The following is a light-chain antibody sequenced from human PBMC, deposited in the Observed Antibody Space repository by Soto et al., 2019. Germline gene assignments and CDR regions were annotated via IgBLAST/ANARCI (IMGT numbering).Light chain of an antibody. CDR3: SSYTSSYTWV. V-gene: IGLV2-14*03. J-gene: IGLJ3*02. Sequence: QSALTQPASVSGSPGQSITISCSGTTNDVDGYNYVSWYQQHPGKAPKLLIYGVTDRPSGVSSRFSGSKSGNAASLTISGLQAEDEGDYYCSSYTSSYTWVFGGGTKLTVL. CDR2: GVT. CDR1: TNDVDGYNY.